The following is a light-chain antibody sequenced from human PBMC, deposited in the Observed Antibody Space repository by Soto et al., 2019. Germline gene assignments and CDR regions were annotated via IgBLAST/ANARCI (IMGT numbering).Light chain of an antibody. CDR2: GAS. J-gene: IGKJ2*01. V-gene: IGKV3-15*01. CDR1: QSVSSN. CDR3: QQYETWYT. Sequence: EIVLTQSPATLSVSLGERATLSCRASQSVSSNLAWYQQKPGQAPRLLIFGASTMATGVPARFSGSGSGTEFALTISTLQTEDFSIYYCQQYETWYTFGQGTKLEIK.